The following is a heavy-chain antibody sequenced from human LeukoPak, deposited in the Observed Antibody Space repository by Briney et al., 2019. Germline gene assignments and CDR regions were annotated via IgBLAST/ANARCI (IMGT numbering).Heavy chain of an antibody. V-gene: IGHV4-34*01. CDR2: INHSGST. Sequence: PSGTLSLTCAVYGGSFSGYYWSWIRQPPGKGLEWIGEINHSGSTNYNPSLKSRVTISVDTSKNQFSLKLSSVTAADTAVYYCASSGIAAAGYDAFDIWGQGTMVTVSS. CDR1: GGSFSGYY. J-gene: IGHJ3*02. D-gene: IGHD6-13*01. CDR3: ASSGIAAAGYDAFDI.